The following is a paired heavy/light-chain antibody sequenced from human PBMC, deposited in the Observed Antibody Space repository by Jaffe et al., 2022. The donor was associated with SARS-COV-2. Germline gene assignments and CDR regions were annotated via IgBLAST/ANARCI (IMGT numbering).Heavy chain of an antibody. CDR2: IYSGGNT. V-gene: IGHV3-66*02. Sequence: EVQVVESGGGLVQPGGSLRLSCAASGFTVSSNYMSWVRQAPGKGLEWVSIIYSGGNTYYADSVKGRFTISRDSSQNTMYLQMNSLRAEDTAVYYCARGIGHYYDSSASWFDPWGQGTLVTVSS. CDR1: GFTVSSNY. J-gene: IGHJ5*02. CDR3: ARGIGHYYDSSASWFDP. D-gene: IGHD3-22*01.
Light chain of an antibody. J-gene: IGKJ2*01. Sequence: EIVLTQSPATLSLSPGERATLSCRASQSISSYLAWYQQKPGQAPRLLISDASNRATGIPARFSGSGSGTVFTLTISSLEPEDFAVYYCQQRSNWPPYTFGQGTKLEIK. V-gene: IGKV3-11*01. CDR3: QQRSNWPPYT. CDR2: DAS. CDR1: QSISSY.